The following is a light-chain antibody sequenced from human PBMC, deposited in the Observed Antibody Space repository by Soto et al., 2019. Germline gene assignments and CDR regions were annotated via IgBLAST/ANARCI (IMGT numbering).Light chain of an antibody. CDR3: AAWDDSVSGPV. V-gene: IGLV2-14*02. CDR1: SSDVGSYNF. J-gene: IGLJ2*01. CDR2: EGS. Sequence: QSALTQPASVSGSPGQSITISCTGTSSDVGSYNFVSWYQQHPGKAPKLLIYEGSKRPSGVPDRFSGSKSGTSASLAISGLRSEDEADYYCAAWDDSVSGPVFGGGTKLTVL.